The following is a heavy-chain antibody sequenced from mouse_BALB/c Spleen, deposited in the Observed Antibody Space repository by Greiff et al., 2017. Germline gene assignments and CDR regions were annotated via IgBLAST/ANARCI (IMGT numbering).Heavy chain of an antibody. CDR1: GFTFSSFG. CDR3: ARFQGGYDVRDYYAMDY. V-gene: IGHV5-17*02. CDR2: ISSGSSTI. D-gene: IGHD2-2*01. J-gene: IGHJ4*01. Sequence: EVMLVGSGGGLVQPGGSRKLSCAASGFTFSSFGMHWVRQAPEKGLEWVAYISSGSSTIYYADTVKGRFTISRDNPKNTLFLQMTSLRSEDTAMYYCARFQGGYDVRDYYAMDYWGQGTSVTVSS.